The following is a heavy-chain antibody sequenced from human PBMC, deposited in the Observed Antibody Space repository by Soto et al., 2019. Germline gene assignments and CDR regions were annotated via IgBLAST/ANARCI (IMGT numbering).Heavy chain of an antibody. CDR2: INPNSGGT. D-gene: IGHD2-2*01. CDR3: ARDLPYCSSTSCYGNWFDP. V-gene: IGHV1-2*04. J-gene: IGHJ5*02. Sequence: GASVKVSCKASGYTFTGCYMHWVRQAPGQGLEWMGWINPNSGGTNYAQKFQGWVTMTRDTSISTAYMELSRLRSDDTAVYYCARDLPYCSSTSCYGNWFDPWGQGTLLTVSS. CDR1: GYTFTGCY.